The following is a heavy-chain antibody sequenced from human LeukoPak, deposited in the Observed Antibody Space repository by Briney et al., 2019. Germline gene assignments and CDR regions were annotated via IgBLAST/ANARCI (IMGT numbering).Heavy chain of an antibody. CDR3: ARDYNSITMIVVVRPYYFDY. V-gene: IGHV3-23*01. D-gene: IGHD3-22*01. CDR2: IFPSGGEI. J-gene: IGHJ4*02. CDR1: GFTFSTFA. Sequence: GGSLRLSCAASGFTFSTFAMIWVRQPPGKGLEWVSSIFPSGGEIHYADSVRGRFTISRDNSKSILSLQMNSLRAEDTAVYYCARDYNSITMIVVVRPYYFDYWGQGTLVTVSS.